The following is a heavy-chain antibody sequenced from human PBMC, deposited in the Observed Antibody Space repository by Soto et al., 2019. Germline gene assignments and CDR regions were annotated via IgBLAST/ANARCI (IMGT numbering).Heavy chain of an antibody. CDR2: MNPNSGNT. Sequence: ASVKVSCKASGYTFTSYDINWVRQATGQGLEWMGWMNPNSGNTGYAQKFQGRVTMTRNTSISTAYMELSSLRSEDTAVYYCARGVVVPAAMRGDYYYMDVWGKGTTVTVSS. CDR1: GYTFTSYD. V-gene: IGHV1-8*01. D-gene: IGHD2-2*01. CDR3: ARGVVVPAAMRGDYYYMDV. J-gene: IGHJ6*03.